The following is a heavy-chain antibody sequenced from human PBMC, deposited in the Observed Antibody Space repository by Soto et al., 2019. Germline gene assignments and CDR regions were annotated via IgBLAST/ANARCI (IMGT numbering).Heavy chain of an antibody. Sequence: SETLSLTCTVAGGSISSGVYYWSWIRQHPGKGLEWIGYIYYSGSTYYNPSLKSRVTISVDTSKNQFSLKLSSVTAADTAVYYCARGRLTTVTRTSYMDVWGKGTTVTAP. CDR3: ARGRLTTVTRTSYMDV. D-gene: IGHD4-17*01. CDR2: IYYSGST. J-gene: IGHJ6*03. V-gene: IGHV4-31*03. CDR1: GGSISSGVYY.